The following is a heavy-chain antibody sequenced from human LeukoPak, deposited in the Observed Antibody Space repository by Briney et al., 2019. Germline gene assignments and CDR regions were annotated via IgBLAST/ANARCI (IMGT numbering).Heavy chain of an antibody. CDR3: AREPYYYGMDV. V-gene: IGHV3-48*03. Sequence: GGSLRHSCAASGFTFSSYEMNWVRQAPGKGLEWVSYISSSGSTIYYADSVKGRFTISRDNAKNSLYLQMNSLRAEDTAVYYCAREPYYYGMDVWGQGTTVTVSS. CDR2: ISSSGSTI. CDR1: GFTFSSYE. J-gene: IGHJ6*02.